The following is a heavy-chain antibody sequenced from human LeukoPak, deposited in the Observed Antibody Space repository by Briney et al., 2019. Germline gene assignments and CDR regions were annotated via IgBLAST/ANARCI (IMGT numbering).Heavy chain of an antibody. CDR2: INHSGST. J-gene: IGHJ5*02. V-gene: IGHV4-34*01. Sequence: ETLSLTCAVYGGSFSGYYWSWIRQPPGKGLEWIGEINHSGSTNYNPSLKSRVTISVDTSKNQFSLKLSSVTAADTAVYYCAREYRRFYSSSWHRNWFDPWGQGTLVTVSS. CDR1: GGSFSGYY. D-gene: IGHD6-13*01. CDR3: AREYRRFYSSSWHRNWFDP.